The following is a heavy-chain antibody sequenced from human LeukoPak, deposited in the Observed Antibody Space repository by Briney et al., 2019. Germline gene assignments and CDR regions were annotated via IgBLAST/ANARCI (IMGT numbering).Heavy chain of an antibody. CDR2: INHSGST. J-gene: IGHJ5*02. Sequence: SETLSLTCAVYGGSFSGYYWSWIRQPPGKGLEWIGEINHSGSTNYNPSLKSRVTISVDTSKNQFSLKLSSVTAADTAVYYCARHPRNRGYYDNAGGRFDPWGQGTLVTVSS. D-gene: IGHD3-9*01. CDR3: ARHPRNRGYYDNAGGRFDP. V-gene: IGHV4-34*01. CDR1: GGSFSGYY.